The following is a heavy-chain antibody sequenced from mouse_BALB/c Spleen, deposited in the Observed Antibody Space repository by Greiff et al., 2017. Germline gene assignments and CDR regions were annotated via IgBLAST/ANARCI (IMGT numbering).Heavy chain of an antibody. D-gene: IGHD2-1*01. CDR2: ISYSGST. V-gene: IGHV3-2*02. CDR1: GYSITSDYA. J-gene: IGHJ1*01. Sequence: EVKLVESGPGLVKPSQSLSLTCTVTGYSITSDYAWNWIRQFPGNKLEWMGYISYSGSTSYNPSLKSRISITRDTSKNQFFLQLNSVTTEDTATYYCAYGNYGDWYFDVWGAGTTVTVSS. CDR3: AYGNYGDWYFDV.